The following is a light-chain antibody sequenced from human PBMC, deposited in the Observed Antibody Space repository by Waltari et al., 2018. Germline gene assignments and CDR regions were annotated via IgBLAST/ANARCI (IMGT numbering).Light chain of an antibody. V-gene: IGLV2-14*01. Sequence: QSALTQPASVSGSPGQSITISCTGTSSDVGGYKYVSWYQQHPGKAPKLSIYDVSQRPSGVSHRFSGSKSGNTASLTISGLQAEDEADYYCSSYTSSSTWVFGGGTKLTVL. CDR3: SSYTSSSTWV. CDR1: SSDVGGYKY. CDR2: DVS. J-gene: IGLJ3*02.